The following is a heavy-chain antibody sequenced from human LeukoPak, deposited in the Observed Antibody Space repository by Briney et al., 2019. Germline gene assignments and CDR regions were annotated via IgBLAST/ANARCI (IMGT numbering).Heavy chain of an antibody. CDR1: GYTFTGYY. V-gene: IGHV1-2*02. CDR3: ARDEAVVVVAATYFDY. Sequence: ASVKVSCKAPGYTFTGYYMHWVRQAPGQGLEWMGWINPNSGGTNYAQKFQGRVTMTRDTSISTAYMELSRLRSDDTAVYYCARDEAVVVVAATYFDYWGQGTLVTVSS. D-gene: IGHD2-15*01. CDR2: INPNSGGT. J-gene: IGHJ4*02.